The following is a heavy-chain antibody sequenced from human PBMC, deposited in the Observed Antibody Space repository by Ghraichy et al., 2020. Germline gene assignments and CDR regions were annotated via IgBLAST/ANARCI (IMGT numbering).Heavy chain of an antibody. CDR3: ARVHYYDSSGYLDAFDI. V-gene: IGHV1-46*01. J-gene: IGHJ3*02. Sequence: ASVKVSCKASGYTFTSYYMHWVRQAPGQGLEWMGIINPSGGSTSYAQKFQGRVTMTRDTSTSTVYMELSSLRSEDTAVYYCARVHYYDSSGYLDAFDIWGQGTMVTVSS. CDR2: INPSGGST. D-gene: IGHD3-22*01. CDR1: GYTFTSYY.